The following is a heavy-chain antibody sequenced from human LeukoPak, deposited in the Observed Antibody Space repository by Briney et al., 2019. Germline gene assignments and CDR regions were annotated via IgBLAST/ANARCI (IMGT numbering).Heavy chain of an antibody. CDR2: VSGSGGIT. V-gene: IGHV3-23*01. CDR3: AKDEGIAAVGH. CDR1: GFTFNTYA. J-gene: IGHJ1*01. Sequence: GGSLRLSCAASGFTFNTYAMSWVRQAPGKGLEWVSTVSGSGGITYYADSVNGRFTISRDNSKNTLYLQMSSMRAEDTALYYCAKDEGIAAVGHWGQGTLVTVSA. D-gene: IGHD6-13*01.